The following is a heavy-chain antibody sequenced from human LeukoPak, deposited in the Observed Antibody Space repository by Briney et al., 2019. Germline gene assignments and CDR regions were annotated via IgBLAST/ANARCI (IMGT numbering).Heavy chain of an antibody. J-gene: IGHJ4*02. D-gene: IGHD6-19*01. CDR3: ASSSSVAGRRGPFDY. Sequence: PGGSLRLSCAASGFTFSSYGMHWVRQAPGKGLEWVAIISYDGSNKYYADSVKGRFTISRDNSKNTLYLQMNSLRVEDTAVYYCASSSSVAGRRGPFDYWGQGTLVTVSS. CDR1: GFTFSSYG. V-gene: IGHV3-30*03. CDR2: ISYDGSNK.